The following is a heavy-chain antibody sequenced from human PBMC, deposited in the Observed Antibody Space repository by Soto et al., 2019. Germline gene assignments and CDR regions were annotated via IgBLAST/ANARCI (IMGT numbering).Heavy chain of an antibody. CDR1: GGSISSYY. CDR2: IYYSGST. CDR3: ARGAVAGKRAYFDY. V-gene: IGHV4-59*01. D-gene: IGHD6-19*01. J-gene: IGHJ4*02. Sequence: ETLSLTCTVSGGSISSYYWSWIRQPPGKGLEWIGYIYYSGSTNYNPSLKSRVTISVDTSKNQFSLKLSSVTAADTAVYYCARGAVAGKRAYFDYWGQGTLVTVS.